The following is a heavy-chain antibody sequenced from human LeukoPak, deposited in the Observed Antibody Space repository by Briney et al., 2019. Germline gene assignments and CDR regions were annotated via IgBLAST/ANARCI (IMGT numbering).Heavy chain of an antibody. J-gene: IGHJ4*02. CDR2: ISSSSSTI. Sequence: GGSLRLSCAASGFTFSSYSMNWVRQAPVKGLEWVSYISSSSSTIYYADSVKGRFTISRDNAKNSLYLQMNSLIAEDTAVYYCAREAGYFDYWGQGTLVTVSS. CDR3: AREAGYFDY. D-gene: IGHD6-25*01. V-gene: IGHV3-48*01. CDR1: GFTFSSYS.